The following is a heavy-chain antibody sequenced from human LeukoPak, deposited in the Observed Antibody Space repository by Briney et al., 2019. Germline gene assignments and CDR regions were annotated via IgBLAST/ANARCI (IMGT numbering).Heavy chain of an antibody. CDR2: INQDGSEK. V-gene: IGHV3-7*01. CDR1: GFTFSTYC. D-gene: IGHD1/OR15-1a*01. CDR3: ATDRSSGTPERFDY. Sequence: PGGSLRLSCVTSGFTFSTYCVTWVRQAPGKGLEWVANINQDGSEKYYVDSVKGRFIVSRDNAEHSLYLQMSSLRAEDTAVYYCATDRSSGTPERFDYWGQGTLVTVSS. J-gene: IGHJ4*02.